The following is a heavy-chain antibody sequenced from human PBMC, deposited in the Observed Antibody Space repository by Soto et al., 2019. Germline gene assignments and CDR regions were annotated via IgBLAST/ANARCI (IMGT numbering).Heavy chain of an antibody. CDR1: GFTFSSYS. D-gene: IGHD6-6*01. Sequence: PGGSLRLSCAASGFTFSSYSMNWVRQAPGEGLEWVSVIYSGGSTYYADSVKGRFTISRDNSKNTLYLQMNSLRAEDTAVYYCAISSFWAAFDIWGQGTMVTVSS. CDR3: AISSFWAAFDI. CDR2: IYSGGST. V-gene: IGHV3-53*01. J-gene: IGHJ3*02.